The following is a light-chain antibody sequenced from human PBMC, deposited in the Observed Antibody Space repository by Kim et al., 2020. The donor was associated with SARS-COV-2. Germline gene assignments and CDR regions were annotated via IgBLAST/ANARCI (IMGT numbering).Light chain of an antibody. CDR1: QDIRND. CDR2: GAS. J-gene: IGKJ5*01. Sequence: ASVGERVSSTGRASQDIRNDLGWYQQNPGRAPKRLIYGASSLQSGVPSRFSGSGSGTEFTLTISSVQPEDFATYFCLQHSTYPITFGQGTRLEIK. V-gene: IGKV1-17*01. CDR3: LQHSTYPIT.